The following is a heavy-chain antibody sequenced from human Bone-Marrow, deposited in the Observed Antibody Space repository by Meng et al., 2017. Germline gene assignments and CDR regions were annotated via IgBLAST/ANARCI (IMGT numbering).Heavy chain of an antibody. Sequence: GGSLRLSCAASGFTFSSYDMSWVRQAPGKGLEWVSAISGSGGSTSYADSVEGRFTISRDNSKNTLYLQVNSVKAEDTAVYYCAKNPDLDWLVPDPFDYWGQGALVTVSS. J-gene: IGHJ4*02. CDR3: AKNPDLDWLVPDPFDY. V-gene: IGHV3-23*01. CDR1: GFTFSSYD. CDR2: ISGSGGST. D-gene: IGHD3/OR15-3a*01.